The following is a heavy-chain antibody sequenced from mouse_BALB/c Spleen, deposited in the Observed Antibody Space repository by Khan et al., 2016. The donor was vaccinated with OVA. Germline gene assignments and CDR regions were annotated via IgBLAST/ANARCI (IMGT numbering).Heavy chain of an antibody. CDR3: AIPYYYVSSYATMDD. J-gene: IGHJ4*01. CDR1: GYTFTKYW. CDR2: IYPGSGNT. Sequence: QVQLQQSGAELVRPGTSVKMSCKAAGYTFTKYWIGWVKQRPGHGLEWIGDIYPGSGNTNYNEKFKGKATLTADTSFSTAYMQLNSLTSEDSAVYYCAIPYYYVSSYATMDDWGQGTSVTVSS. V-gene: IGHV1-63*02. D-gene: IGHD1-1*01.